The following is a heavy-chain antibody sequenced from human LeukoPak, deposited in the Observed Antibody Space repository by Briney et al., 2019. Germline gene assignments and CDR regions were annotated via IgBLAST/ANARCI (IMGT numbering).Heavy chain of an antibody. V-gene: IGHV4-31*03. J-gene: IGHJ4*02. Sequence: SETLSLTCTVSGGSISSGGYYWSWIRQHPGKGLEWIGYIYCSGNTYYNPSLKSRVTISVDTSKNQFSLKLSSVTAADTAVYYCARNYGDYLYYFDYWGQGTLVTVSS. D-gene: IGHD4-17*01. CDR2: IYCSGNT. CDR1: GGSISSGGYY. CDR3: ARNYGDYLYYFDY.